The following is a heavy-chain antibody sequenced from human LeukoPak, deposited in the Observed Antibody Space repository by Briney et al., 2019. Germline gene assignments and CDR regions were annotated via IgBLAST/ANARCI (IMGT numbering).Heavy chain of an antibody. V-gene: IGHV3-74*01. CDR2: INSDGSWT. CDR1: GNYW. Sequence: GGSLRLSCAASGNYWMHWVRQAPGKGLVWVSHINSDGSWTSYADSVKGRFTISKDNAKNTVYLQMNSLRAKDTAVYYCVSFYETYWGRGTLVTVSS. CDR3: VSFYETY. J-gene: IGHJ4*02. D-gene: IGHD2/OR15-2a*01.